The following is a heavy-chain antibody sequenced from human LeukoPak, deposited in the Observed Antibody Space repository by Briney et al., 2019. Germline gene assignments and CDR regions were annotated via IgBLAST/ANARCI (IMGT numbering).Heavy chain of an antibody. CDR1: GFTFSNYA. CDR3: AKHLYYDSGAYHTLSSFDY. Sequence: GGSLRLSCAASGFTFSNYAMSWVRQAPGKGLEWASVISGSGGSTYYADSVKGRFTISRDNSKNTLYVQMNSLRAEDTAVYYCAKHLYYDSGAYHTLSSFDYWGQGTLVTVSS. J-gene: IGHJ4*02. V-gene: IGHV3-23*01. CDR2: ISGSGGST. D-gene: IGHD3-22*01.